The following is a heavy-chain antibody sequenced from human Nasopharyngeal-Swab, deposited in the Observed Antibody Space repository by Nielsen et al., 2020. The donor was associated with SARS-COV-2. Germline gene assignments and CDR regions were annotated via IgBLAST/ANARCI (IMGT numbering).Heavy chain of an antibody. CDR3: ARNFRGYSGYEEDGMDV. Sequence: SVKVSCKASGYTFTSYDISWVRQAPGQGLEWMGGIIPIFGTANYAQKFQGRVTITADESTSTAYMELSSLRSEDTAVYYCARNFRGYSGYEEDGMDVWGQGTTVTVSS. V-gene: IGHV1-69*13. J-gene: IGHJ6*02. CDR1: GYTFTSYD. D-gene: IGHD5-12*01. CDR2: IIPIFGTA.